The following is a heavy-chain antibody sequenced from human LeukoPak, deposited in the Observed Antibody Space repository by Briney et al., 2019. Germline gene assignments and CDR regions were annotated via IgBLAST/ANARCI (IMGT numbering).Heavy chain of an antibody. CDR3: AHSRRTYYYDSSGFDY. CDR2: IYWDDDR. D-gene: IGHD3-22*01. CDR1: GFALSTSGVG. J-gene: IGHJ4*02. V-gene: IGHV2-5*02. Sequence: SGPTLVKPTQTLTLTCTFSGFALSTSGVGVGWISQPPGKALEWLALIYWDDDRRYSPSLKSRLTITKDTSKNQVVLTMTNMDPVDTATYYCAHSRRTYYYDSSGFDYWGQGTLVTVSS.